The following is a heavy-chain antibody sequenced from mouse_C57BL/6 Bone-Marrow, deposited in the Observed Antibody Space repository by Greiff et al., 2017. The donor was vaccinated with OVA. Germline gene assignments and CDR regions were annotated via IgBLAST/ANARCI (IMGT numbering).Heavy chain of an antibody. CDR2: IDPSDSYT. J-gene: IGHJ4*01. Sequence: QVQLQQPGAELVRPGTSVKLSCKASGYTFTSYWMHWVKQRPGQGLEWIGVIDPSDSYTNYNQKFKGKATLTVDTSSSTAYMQLSSLTSEDSAVYYCARSSITTVVADYAMDYWGQGTSVTVSS. CDR3: ARSSITTVVADYAMDY. D-gene: IGHD1-1*01. CDR1: GYTFTSYW. V-gene: IGHV1-59*01.